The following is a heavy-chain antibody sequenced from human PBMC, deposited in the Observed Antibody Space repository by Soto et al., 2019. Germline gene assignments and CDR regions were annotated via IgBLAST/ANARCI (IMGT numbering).Heavy chain of an antibody. CDR2: ISSSSSYT. V-gene: IGHV3-11*05. CDR1: GFTFSDYY. J-gene: IGHJ3*02. D-gene: IGHD3-22*01. CDR3: ARGRPRYYYDSSPATSDAFDI. Sequence: GGSLRLSCAASGFTFSDYYMSWIRQAPGKGLEWVSYISSSSSYTNYADSVKGRFTISRDNAKNSLYLQMNSLRAEDTAVYYCARGRPRYYYDSSPATSDAFDIWGQGTMVTVSS.